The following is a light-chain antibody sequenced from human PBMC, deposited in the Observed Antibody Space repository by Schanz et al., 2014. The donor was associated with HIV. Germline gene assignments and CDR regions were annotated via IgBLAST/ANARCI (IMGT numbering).Light chain of an antibody. J-gene: IGKJ5*01. CDR1: QSVSSSY. Sequence: EIVFTQSPGTLSLSPGERATLSCRASQSVSSSYLAWYQQKPGQAPRLLIFDASIRATGIPDRFSGSGSGTDFTLTISSLQSEDFAVYYCQQYVNWPPITFGQGTRLEIK. CDR2: DAS. CDR3: QQYVNWPPIT. V-gene: IGKV3-20*01.